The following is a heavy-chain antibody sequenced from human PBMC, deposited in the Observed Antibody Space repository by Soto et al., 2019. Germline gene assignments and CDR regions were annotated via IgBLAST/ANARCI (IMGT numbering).Heavy chain of an antibody. Sequence: LSLTCTVSGGSISSGGYYWNWIRQHPGKGLEWIGNIHYVGSTYYNPTLESRVTMLVDTSRNQFSLKLTSVTAADTAVYYCARENSLVGGSSPLFDYWGQGILVTVSS. CDR2: IHYVGST. CDR1: GGSISSGGYY. J-gene: IGHJ4*02. CDR3: ARENSLVGGSSPLFDY. D-gene: IGHD2-21*01. V-gene: IGHV4-31*03.